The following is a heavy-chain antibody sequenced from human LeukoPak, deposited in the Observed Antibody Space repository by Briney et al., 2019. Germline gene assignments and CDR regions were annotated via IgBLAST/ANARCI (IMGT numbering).Heavy chain of an antibody. Sequence: GGSLILSCAASGFTVSSNYMSWVRQAPGKGLEWVSAISDGGSRTYYADSVKGRFTISRDNSKNTLHLQMNSLRAEDTAVYYCAKDARRSSGWYFFDHWGQGTLVTVSS. J-gene: IGHJ4*02. CDR1: GFTVSSNY. CDR3: AKDARRSSGWYFFDH. D-gene: IGHD6-19*01. CDR2: ISDGGSRT. V-gene: IGHV3-23*01.